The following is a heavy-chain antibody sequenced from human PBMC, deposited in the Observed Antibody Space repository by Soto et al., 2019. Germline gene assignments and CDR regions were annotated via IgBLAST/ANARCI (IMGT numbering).Heavy chain of an antibody. CDR2: ISGSGGST. CDR3: AAAYYDILTGQRSADI. D-gene: IGHD3-9*01. Sequence: PGGSLRLSCAVSGFSVSSSHMNWVRQAPGKGLEWVSAISGSGGSTYYADSVKGRFTISRDNSKNTLYLQMNSLRAEDTAVYYCAAAYYDILTGQRSADIWGQGTMVTVSS. CDR1: GFSVSSSH. V-gene: IGHV3-23*01. J-gene: IGHJ3*02.